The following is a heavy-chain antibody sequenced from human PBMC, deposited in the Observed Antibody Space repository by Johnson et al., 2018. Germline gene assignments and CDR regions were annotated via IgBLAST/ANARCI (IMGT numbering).Heavy chain of an antibody. Sequence: EVQLVESGGGLVQPGGSXRLSCAASGFTFDDYAMHWVRQAAGKGLEWVSVISWNSGSIGYADPVKGRFTIPRDNAKNSLYLQMNSLRAEDTALYYCAKDIEKVARGYSYFGYWGQGTLVTVSS. D-gene: IGHD5-18*01. CDR3: AKDIEKVARGYSYFGY. CDR2: ISWNSGSI. V-gene: IGHV3-9*01. CDR1: GFTFDDYA. J-gene: IGHJ4*02.